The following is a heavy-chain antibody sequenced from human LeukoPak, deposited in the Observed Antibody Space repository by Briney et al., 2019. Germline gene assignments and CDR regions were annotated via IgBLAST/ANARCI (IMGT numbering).Heavy chain of an antibody. D-gene: IGHD3-3*01. V-gene: IGHV3-7*01. CDR2: IKQDGSEK. CDR1: GFTFSSYW. CDR3: ARDTRSGYSRTKTYYFDY. J-gene: IGHJ4*02. Sequence: GGSLRLSCAASGFTFSSYWMSWVRQAPGKGLEWVANIKQDGSEKYYVDSAKGRFTISRDNAKNSLYLQMNSLRAEDTAVYYCARDTRSGYSRTKTYYFDYWGQGTLVTVSS.